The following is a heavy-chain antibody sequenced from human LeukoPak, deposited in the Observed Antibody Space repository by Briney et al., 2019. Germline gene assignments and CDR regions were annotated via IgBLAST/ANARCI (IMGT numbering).Heavy chain of an antibody. CDR1: VFTFSSYA. J-gene: IGHJ4*02. Sequence: GGSLRLSCAASVFTFSSYAMSWVRQAPGKGLEWVSAISRSGGSTYYAHTVKGRFTISRDNSKNTLYLQMNSRRAEDRAVYYCAKDPRIYGDCYDYWGQGTLVTV. V-gene: IGHV3-23*01. D-gene: IGHD2/OR15-2a*01. CDR3: AKDPRIYGDCYDY. CDR2: ISRSGGST.